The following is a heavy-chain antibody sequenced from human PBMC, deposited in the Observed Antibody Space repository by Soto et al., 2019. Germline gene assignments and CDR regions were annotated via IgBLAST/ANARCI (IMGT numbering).Heavy chain of an antibody. CDR3: ARVGASDYYYYMDV. Sequence: SVKVSCKASGGTFSSYTISWVRQAPGQGLEWMGRIIPILGIAIYAQKFQGRVTITADKSTSTAYMELSSLRSEDTAVYYCARVGASDYYYYMDVWGKGTTVTVSS. J-gene: IGHJ6*03. CDR2: IIPILGIA. V-gene: IGHV1-69*02. CDR1: GGTFSSYT. D-gene: IGHD1-26*01.